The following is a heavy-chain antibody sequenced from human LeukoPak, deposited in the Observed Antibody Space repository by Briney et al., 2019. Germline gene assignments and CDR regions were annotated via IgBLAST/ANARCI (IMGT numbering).Heavy chain of an antibody. V-gene: IGHV1-69*04. J-gene: IGHJ5*02. CDR3: ARSSGYSTNWFDP. Sequence: SSVKVSCKASGGTFSSYAISWVRQAPGQGLEWMGRIIPILGIANYAQKFQGRVTITADKSTSTAYMELSSLRSEDTAVYYCARSSGYSTNWFDPWGQGTLVTVSS. CDR2: IIPILGIA. CDR1: GGTFSSYA. D-gene: IGHD6-13*01.